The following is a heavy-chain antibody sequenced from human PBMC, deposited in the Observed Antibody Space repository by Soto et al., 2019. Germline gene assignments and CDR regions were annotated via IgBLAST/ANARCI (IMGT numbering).Heavy chain of an antibody. D-gene: IGHD6-19*01. Sequence: SETLSLTCTVSGGSISSYYWSWIRQPPGKGLEWIGYIYYSGSTNYNPSLKSRVTISVDTSKNQFSLKLSSVTAADTAVYYCARLMYSSGWSVDYWGQGTLVTVSS. CDR1: GGSISSYY. J-gene: IGHJ4*02. CDR2: IYYSGST. V-gene: IGHV4-59*08. CDR3: ARLMYSSGWSVDY.